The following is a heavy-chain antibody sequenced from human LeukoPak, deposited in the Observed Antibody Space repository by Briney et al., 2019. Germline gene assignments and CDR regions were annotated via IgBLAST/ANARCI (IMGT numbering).Heavy chain of an antibody. CDR3: ARGARGSGWRGFDY. CDR1: GFTFSSYG. Sequence: GGSLRLSCAASGFTFSSYGMSWVRQAPGKGLEWVALISYDGSNKYSADSVKGRFTISRDNSKNTLYLQMNSLRAEDTAVYYCARGARGSGWRGFDYWGQGTLVTVSS. V-gene: IGHV3-30*03. CDR2: ISYDGSNK. J-gene: IGHJ4*02. D-gene: IGHD6-19*01.